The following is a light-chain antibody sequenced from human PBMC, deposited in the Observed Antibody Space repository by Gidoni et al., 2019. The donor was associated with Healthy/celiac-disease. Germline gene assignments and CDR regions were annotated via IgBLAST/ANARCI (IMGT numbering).Light chain of an antibody. J-gene: IGKJ2*01. CDR3: QQRGNWPYT. CDR2: DAS. V-gene: IGKV3-11*01. CDR1: QSVSGY. Sequence: IVLTHTPATLSLSPGERATLPCRTSQSVSGYLVWYQQKPGQAPRLLICDASNRATGIPARFSGSGSGTDFTLTISSLEPEDFAVYYCQQRGNWPYTFGRGTKLEIK.